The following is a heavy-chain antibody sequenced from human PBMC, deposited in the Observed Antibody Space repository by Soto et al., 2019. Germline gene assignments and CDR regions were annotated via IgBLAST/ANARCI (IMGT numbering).Heavy chain of an antibody. D-gene: IGHD5-12*01. V-gene: IGHV3-43*01. CDR1: GFTFDYYT. CDR3: ATSPRGGSYYYGMDV. J-gene: IGHJ6*02. CDR2: ISWDGGST. Sequence: GGSLRLSCAASGFTFDYYTMHWARQAPGKGLEWVSLISWDGGSTYYADSVKGRFTISRDNSKNSLYLQMNSLRTEDTALYYCATSPRGGSYYYGMDVWGQGTTVTVSS.